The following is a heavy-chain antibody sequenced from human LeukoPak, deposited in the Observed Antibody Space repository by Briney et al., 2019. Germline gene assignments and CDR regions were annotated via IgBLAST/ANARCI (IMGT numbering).Heavy chain of an antibody. CDR3: ARGSSSWYYFDY. CDR1: GFSLSTYD. V-gene: IGHV3-64*01. Sequence: GGSLRLSCVASGFSLSTYDMYWVRQAPGKGLEYVSAITSNGGTTYYANSVKGRFTISRDNSKNTLYLQLNSLRAEDTAVYYCARGSSSWYYFDYWGQGTLVTVSS. CDR2: ITSNGGTT. J-gene: IGHJ4*02. D-gene: IGHD6-13*01.